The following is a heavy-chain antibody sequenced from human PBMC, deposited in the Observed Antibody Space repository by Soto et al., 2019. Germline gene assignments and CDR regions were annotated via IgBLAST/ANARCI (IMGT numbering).Heavy chain of an antibody. CDR1: GYTFTSYG. CDR3: ARAYSSSWYGEEGWFDP. CDR2: ISAYNGNT. J-gene: IGHJ5*02. Sequence: QVQLVQSGAEVKKPGASVKVSCKASGYTFTSYGISWVRQAPGQGLEWMGWISAYNGNTNYAQKLQGRVTMTTDTSPSTAYMELRSLRSDDTAVYYCARAYSSSWYGEEGWFDPWGQGTLVTVSS. D-gene: IGHD6-13*01. V-gene: IGHV1-18*01.